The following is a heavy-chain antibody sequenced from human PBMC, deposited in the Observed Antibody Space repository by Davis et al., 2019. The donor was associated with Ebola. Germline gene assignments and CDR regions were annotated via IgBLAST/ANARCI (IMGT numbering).Heavy chain of an antibody. V-gene: IGHV3-23*01. CDR3: AKVPAAALYFDY. CDR2: ISVSGGST. J-gene: IGHJ4*02. D-gene: IGHD2-2*01. Sequence: PGGSLRLSCAASGFTFSSYAMSWVRQAPGKGLEWVSAISVSGGSTYYADSVKGRFTISRDNSKNTLYLQMNSLRAEDTAVYYCAKVPAAALYFDYWGQGTLVTVSS. CDR1: GFTFSSYA.